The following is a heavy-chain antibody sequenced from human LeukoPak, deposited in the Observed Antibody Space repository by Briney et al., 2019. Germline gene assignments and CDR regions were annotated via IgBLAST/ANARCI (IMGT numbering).Heavy chain of an antibody. CDR2: IYHSGST. CDR3: ARRPITPAGSRDY. J-gene: IGHJ4*02. Sequence: KPSETLSLTCTVSGYSISSGYYWGWIRQPPGKGLEWIGSIYHSGSTYHNPSLKSRVTISVDTSKNQFSPKLSSVTAADTAVYYCARRPITPAGSRDYWGQGSLVTVSS. D-gene: IGHD1-14*01. V-gene: IGHV4-38-2*02. CDR1: GYSISSGYY.